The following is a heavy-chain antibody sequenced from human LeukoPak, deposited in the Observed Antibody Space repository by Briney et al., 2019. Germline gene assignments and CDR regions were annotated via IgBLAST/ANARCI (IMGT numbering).Heavy chain of an antibody. Sequence: SETLSLTCTVSAGSISGHFWTWIRQPPGKGLEWIGYVYYTGSTTYNPSLKSRVTISVDTSKNQFSLKLSSVTAADTAVYYCARLLGSSTAVDYWGQGTLVTVSS. J-gene: IGHJ4*02. V-gene: IGHV4-59*08. CDR2: VYYTGST. CDR1: AGSISGHF. CDR3: ARLLGSSTAVDY.